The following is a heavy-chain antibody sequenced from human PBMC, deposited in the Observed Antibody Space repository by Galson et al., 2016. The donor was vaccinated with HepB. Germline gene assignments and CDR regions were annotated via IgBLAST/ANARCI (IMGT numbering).Heavy chain of an antibody. CDR2: IYQTGTA. CDR3: TRGTLGTSATMAFDC. CDR1: GASISNNYW. Sequence: SETLSLTCAVSGASISNNYWWGWVRQSPEKGLEWIGEIYQTGTANYNPSFTRRATIAVDTSKNQISLRLDSVTAADTAVYYCTRGTLGTSATMAFDCWGQGTLVSVSS. D-gene: IGHD4/OR15-4a*01. V-gene: IGHV4-4*02. J-gene: IGHJ4*02.